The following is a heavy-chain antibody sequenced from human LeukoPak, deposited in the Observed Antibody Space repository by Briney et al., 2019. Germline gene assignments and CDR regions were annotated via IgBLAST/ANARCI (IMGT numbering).Heavy chain of an antibody. V-gene: IGHV1-2*02. CDR1: GYTFTGYY. CDR3: ARLRAYYYYMDV. Sequence: ASVKVSCEDSGYTFTGYYMHWVRQAPGQGLEWMGWINPNSGGTNYAQKFQGRVTMTRDTSISTAYMELSRLRSDDTAVYYCARLRAYYYYMDVWGKGTTVTVSS. J-gene: IGHJ6*03. CDR2: INPNSGGT.